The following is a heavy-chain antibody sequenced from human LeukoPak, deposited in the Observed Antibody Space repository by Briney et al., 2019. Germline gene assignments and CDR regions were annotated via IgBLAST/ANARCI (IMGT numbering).Heavy chain of an antibody. D-gene: IGHD6-19*01. V-gene: IGHV4-59*01. Sequence: PSETLSLTCTVSSVPLTNYYWSWIRQPPGKGLEWIGYIFFSGTTNYNPSLKSRVTISVDTSKNQFSLKMTSVTAADTAVYFCARVGSGGAWFDFWGQGTLVTVSS. CDR3: ARVGSGGAWFDF. CDR1: SVPLTNYY. CDR2: IFFSGTT. J-gene: IGHJ4*02.